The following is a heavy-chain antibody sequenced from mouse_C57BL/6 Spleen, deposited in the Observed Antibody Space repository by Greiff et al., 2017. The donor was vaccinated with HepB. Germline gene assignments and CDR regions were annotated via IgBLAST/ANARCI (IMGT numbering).Heavy chain of an antibody. CDR1: GYTFTSYG. CDR3: ARSYYDYLFAY. V-gene: IGHV1-81*01. Sequence: VQLQQSGAELARNGASVKLSCKASGYTFTSYGISWVKQRTGQGLEWIGEIYPRSGNTYYNEKFKGKATLTADKSSSTAYMELRSLTSEDSAVYFCARSYYDYLFAYWGQGTLVTVSA. CDR2: IYPRSGNT. D-gene: IGHD2-4*01. J-gene: IGHJ3*01.